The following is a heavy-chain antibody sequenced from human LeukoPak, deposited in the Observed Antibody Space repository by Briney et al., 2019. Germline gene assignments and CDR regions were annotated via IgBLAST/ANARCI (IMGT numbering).Heavy chain of an antibody. CDR1: GFTVSSNY. J-gene: IGHJ4*02. Sequence: PGGSLRLSCAASGFTVSSNYMSWVRQAPGKGLERGSVIYSGGITYYADSVKGRFTISRDNSKNTLYLQMNSLRGEDTAVYYCARVLSVSYCDSWGQGTLVTVSS. V-gene: IGHV3-53*01. CDR2: IYSGGIT. CDR3: ARVLSVSYCDS. D-gene: IGHD2/OR15-2a*01.